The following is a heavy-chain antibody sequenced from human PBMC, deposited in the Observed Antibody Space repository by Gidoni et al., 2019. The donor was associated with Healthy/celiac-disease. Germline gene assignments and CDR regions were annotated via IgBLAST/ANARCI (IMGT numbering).Heavy chain of an antibody. Sequence: QVQLVESGGGVVQPGRSLRLSCAASGFTFSSYGMHWVRQAPGKGREWVAVIWYNGSNKYYADSVKGRFTISRDNSKNTLYLQMNSLRAEDTAVYYCARDRGYCSSTSCRDNAFDIWGQGTMVTVSS. CDR1: GFTFSSYG. V-gene: IGHV3-33*01. CDR3: ARDRGYCSSTSCRDNAFDI. J-gene: IGHJ3*02. D-gene: IGHD2-2*01. CDR2: IWYNGSNK.